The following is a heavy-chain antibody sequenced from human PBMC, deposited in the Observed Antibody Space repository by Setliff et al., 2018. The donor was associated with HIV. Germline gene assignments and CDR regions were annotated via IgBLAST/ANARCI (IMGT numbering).Heavy chain of an antibody. J-gene: IGHJ4*02. Sequence: ASVKVSCKASGYTFTTYYMHWVRQAPGQGLEWMGIINPSGGSTNYAQKFQDRVTMTSDTSTSTVYMELRSLRSEDTAIYYCVKEYHTEVTDTRVANYFDYWGQGTLVTVSS. CDR1: GYTFTTYY. CDR3: VKEYHTEVTDTRVANYFDY. D-gene: IGHD4-4*01. V-gene: IGHV1-46*01. CDR2: INPSGGST.